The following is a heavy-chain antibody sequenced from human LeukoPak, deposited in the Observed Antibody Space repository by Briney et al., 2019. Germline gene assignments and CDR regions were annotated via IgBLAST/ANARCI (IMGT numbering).Heavy chain of an antibody. J-gene: IGHJ6*03. Sequence: PGGSLRLSCAASGFTFSNAWMSWVRQAPGKGLEWVGRIKSKTDGGTTDYAAPVKGRFTISRDDSKNTLYLQMNSLKTEDTAVYYCTTDRFLEWLFSPLYWYMDVWGKGTTVTVSS. CDR3: TTDRFLEWLFSPLYWYMDV. CDR1: GFTFSNAW. V-gene: IGHV3-15*01. CDR2: IKSKTDGGTT. D-gene: IGHD3-3*01.